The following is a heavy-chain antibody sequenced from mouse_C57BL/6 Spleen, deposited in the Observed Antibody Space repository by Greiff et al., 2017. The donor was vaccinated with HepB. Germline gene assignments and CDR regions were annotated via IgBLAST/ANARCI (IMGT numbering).Heavy chain of an antibody. CDR1: GYTFTDYE. V-gene: IGHV1-15*01. J-gene: IGHJ2*01. CDR2: IDPETGGA. CDR3: TRSFDY. Sequence: VQLQQSGAELVRPGASVTLSCKASGYTFTDYEMHWVKQTPVHGLEWIGAIDPETGGAAYNQKFKGKAILTADKSSSTAYMELRSLTSEDSAVYYCTRSFDYWGQGTTLTVSS.